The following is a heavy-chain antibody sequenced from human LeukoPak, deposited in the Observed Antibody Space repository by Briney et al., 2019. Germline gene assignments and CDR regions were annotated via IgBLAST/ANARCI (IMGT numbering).Heavy chain of an antibody. CDR3: ATYPEYSSGWVDY. J-gene: IGHJ4*02. CDR2: IYHSGST. CDR1: GYSISSGYY. V-gene: IGHV4-38-2*02. Sequence: SETLSLTCTVSGYSISSGYYWGWIRQPPGKGLEWIGSIYHSGSTYYNPSLKSRVTISVDTSKNQFSLKLSSVTAADTAVYYCATYPEYSSGWVDYWGQGTLVTVSS. D-gene: IGHD6-19*01.